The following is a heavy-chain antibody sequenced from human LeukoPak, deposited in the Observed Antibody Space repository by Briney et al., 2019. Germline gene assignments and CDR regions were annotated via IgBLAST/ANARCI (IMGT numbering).Heavy chain of an antibody. J-gene: IGHJ3*02. V-gene: IGHV4-39*01. D-gene: IGHD2-2*01. Sequence: SETLSLTCTVSGGSISSSSYYWGWIRQPPGKGLEWIGNIYYSGSTYHNPSLKSRVTISVDTSKNQFSLKLSSVTAADTAVYYCARHGTYCSSTSCYSDAFGIWGQGTMVTVSS. CDR3: ARHGTYCSSTSCYSDAFGI. CDR2: IYYSGST. CDR1: GGSISSSSYY.